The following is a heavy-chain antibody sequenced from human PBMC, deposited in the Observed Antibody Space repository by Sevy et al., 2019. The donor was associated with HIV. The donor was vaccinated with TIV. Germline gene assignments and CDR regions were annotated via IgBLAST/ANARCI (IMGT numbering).Heavy chain of an antibody. CDR2: MNPKTGNS. CDR3: ARGDLRHFDWTTVGAFDF. V-gene: IGHV1-2*06. D-gene: IGHD3-9*01. J-gene: IGHJ3*01. Sequence: ASVKVSCKASGYTFTGYYIHWVRQAPGQGLEWMGRMNPKTGNSDQMRKFQDRVTMTADRSISTAYMELSSLTSDDAAVYFCARGDLRHFDWTTVGAFDFWGQGTVLTVSS. CDR1: GYTFTGYY.